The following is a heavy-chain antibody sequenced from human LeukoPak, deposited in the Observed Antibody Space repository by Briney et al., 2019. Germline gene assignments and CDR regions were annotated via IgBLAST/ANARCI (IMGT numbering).Heavy chain of an antibody. CDR3: ARDSESYGMDV. J-gene: IGHJ6*02. CDR1: GGSISSGGYS. V-gene: IGHV4-30-2*01. CDR2: IYHSGST. Sequence: SETLSLTCAVSGGSISSGGYSWSWIRQPPGKGLEWIGYIYHSGSTYYNPSLKSRVTISVDRSKNQFSLKLSSVTAADTAVYYCARDSESYGMDVRGQGTTVTVSS. D-gene: IGHD1-14*01.